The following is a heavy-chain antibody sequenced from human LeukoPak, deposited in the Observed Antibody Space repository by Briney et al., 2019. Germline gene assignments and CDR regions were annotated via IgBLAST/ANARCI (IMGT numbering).Heavy chain of an antibody. CDR2: ISYDGSNK. V-gene: IGHV3-30-3*02. CDR1: GFTFSSYA. D-gene: IGHD1/OR15-1a*01. J-gene: IGHJ4*02. Sequence: PGGSLRLSCAASGFTFSSYAMHWVRQAPGKGLEWVAVISYDGSNKYYADSVKGRFTISGDNSKKTVYLQMQSLRVEDTAVYYCVKSNNLGGDYWGQGTLVTVSS. CDR3: VKSNNLGGDY.